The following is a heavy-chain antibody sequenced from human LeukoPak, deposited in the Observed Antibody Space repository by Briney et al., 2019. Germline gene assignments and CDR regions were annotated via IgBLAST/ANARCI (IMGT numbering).Heavy chain of an antibody. CDR1: GFTFSSYW. J-gene: IGHJ3*02. V-gene: IGHV3-7*01. CDR2: IKQDGSEK. D-gene: IGHD2-2*01. CDR3: ARVWKVVGLRAFDI. Sequence: PGGSLRLSCAASGFTFSSYWMSWVRQAPGKGLERVANIKQDGSEKYYVDSVKGRFTISRDNAKNSLYLQMNSLRAEDTAVYYCARVWKVVGLRAFDIWGQGTMVTVSS.